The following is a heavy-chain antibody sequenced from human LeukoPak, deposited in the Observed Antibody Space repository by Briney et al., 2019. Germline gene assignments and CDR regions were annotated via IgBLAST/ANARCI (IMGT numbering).Heavy chain of an antibody. J-gene: IGHJ4*02. CDR3: AKSGNGARMRNFDY. CDR1: GSTFSSYA. CDR2: ISGSGGST. D-gene: IGHD4-23*01. Sequence: GGSLRLSCAASGSTFSSYAMSWVRQAPGKGLEWVSAISGSGGSTYYADSVKGRFTISRDNSKNTLYLQMNSLRAEDTAVYYCAKSGNGARMRNFDYWGQGTLVTVSS. V-gene: IGHV3-23*01.